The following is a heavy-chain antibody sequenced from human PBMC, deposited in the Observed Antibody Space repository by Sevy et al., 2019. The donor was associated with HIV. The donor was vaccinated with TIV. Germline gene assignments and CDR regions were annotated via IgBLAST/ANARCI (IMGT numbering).Heavy chain of an antibody. CDR1: GFTFSSYS. V-gene: IGHV3-48*02. CDR3: ARDKKYSSGWEYFDY. Sequence: GGSLRLSCAASGFTFSSYSMNWVRQAPGKGLEWVSYISSSSSTIYYADSVKGRFTISRDNAKNSLYLQMNSLRDEDTAVYYCARDKKYSSGWEYFDYWGQGTLVTVSS. D-gene: IGHD6-19*01. J-gene: IGHJ4*02. CDR2: ISSSSSTI.